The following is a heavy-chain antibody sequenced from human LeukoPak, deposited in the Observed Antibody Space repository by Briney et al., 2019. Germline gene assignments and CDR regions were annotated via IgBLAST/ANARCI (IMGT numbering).Heavy chain of an antibody. Sequence: PGRSLRLSCAAGGFTFNNYAMQWVRQAPGKGLEWVAIISYDGSNQYYADSVKGRFAISRDSSQNIVYLQMNTLRVEDTAVYFCARVGYYAFDIWGQGTMVTVSS. D-gene: IGHD3-22*01. J-gene: IGHJ3*02. CDR3: ARVGYYAFDI. CDR1: GFTFNNYA. V-gene: IGHV3-30*09. CDR2: ISYDGSNQ.